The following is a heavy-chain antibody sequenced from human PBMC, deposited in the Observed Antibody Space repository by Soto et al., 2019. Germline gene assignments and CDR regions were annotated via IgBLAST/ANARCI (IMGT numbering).Heavy chain of an antibody. CDR1: GFTFSSYS. D-gene: IGHD4-17*01. V-gene: IGHV3-48*02. J-gene: IGHJ4*02. CDR2: ISSSSSTI. Sequence: EVQLVESGGGLVQPGGSLRLSCAASGFTFSSYSMNWVRQAPGKGLEWVSYISSSSSTIYYADSVKGRFTISRDNAKNSLYLQMNSLGDEDTAVYYCARGRATVTTFSLYYWGQGTLVTVSS. CDR3: ARGRATVTTFSLYY.